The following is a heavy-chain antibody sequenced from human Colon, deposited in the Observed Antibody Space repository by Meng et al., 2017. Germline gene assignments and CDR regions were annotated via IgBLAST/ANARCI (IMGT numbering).Heavy chain of an antibody. D-gene: IGHD1-26*01. J-gene: IGHJ4*02. V-gene: IGHV4-31*03. CDR2: IYSGGIS. Sequence: QVQLQESGPRLVKPSQTLSLTCPVSGDSVSSNSYYWTWIRQHPGTGLEWIGYIYSGGISHYNPSPKSRITMSIDTSKNQFSLQLTSVTAADTAIYYCARDPLAVGPTDRGLDSWGQGTLVTVSS. CDR3: ARDPLAVGPTDRGLDS. CDR1: GDSVSSNSYY.